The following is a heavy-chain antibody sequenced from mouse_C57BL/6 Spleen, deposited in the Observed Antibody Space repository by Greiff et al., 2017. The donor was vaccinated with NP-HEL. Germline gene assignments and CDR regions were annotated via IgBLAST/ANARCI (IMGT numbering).Heavy chain of an antibody. CDR1: GFNIKNTY. CDR3: GITTVVAPYAMDY. CDR2: IDPANGNT. Sequence: VQLKESVAELVRPGASVKLSCTASGFNIKNTYMHWVKQRPEQGLEWIGRIDPANGNTKYAPKFQGKATITADTSSNTAYLQLSSLTSEDTAIYYCGITTVVAPYAMDYWGQGTSVTVSS. J-gene: IGHJ4*01. V-gene: IGHV14-3*01. D-gene: IGHD1-1*01.